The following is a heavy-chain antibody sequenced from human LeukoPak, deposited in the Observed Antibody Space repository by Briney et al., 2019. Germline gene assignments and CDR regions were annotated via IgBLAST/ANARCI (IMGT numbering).Heavy chain of an antibody. CDR3: ARVSDCCWYSSGWSAYYYGMDV. J-gene: IGHJ6*02. Sequence: ASVKVSCKASGYTFTSYGISWVRQAPGQGLEWMGWISAYNGNTNYAQKLLGRVTMTTDTSTSTAYMELRSLRSDDTAVYYCARVSDCCWYSSGWSAYYYGMDVWGQGTTVTVSS. D-gene: IGHD6-19*01. CDR1: GYTFTSYG. CDR2: ISAYNGNT. V-gene: IGHV1-18*01.